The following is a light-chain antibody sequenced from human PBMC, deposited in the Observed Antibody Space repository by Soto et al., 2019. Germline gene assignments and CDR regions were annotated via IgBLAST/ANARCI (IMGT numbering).Light chain of an antibody. CDR3: QQYYSAPYT. J-gene: IGKJ2*01. Sequence: DIVLTQSPDSLAVSLGERATINCKSSQSVLYGHNNESYLAWFQKKPGQPPKLLLYWTSARESAVPDRFSGGGSGTDFTLTISSLQAEDVAIYYCQQYYSAPYTFGQGTRVEI. CDR2: WTS. V-gene: IGKV4-1*01. CDR1: QSVLYGHNNESY.